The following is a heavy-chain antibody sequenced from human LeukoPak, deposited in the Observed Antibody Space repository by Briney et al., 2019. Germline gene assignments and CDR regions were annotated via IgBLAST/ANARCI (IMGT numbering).Heavy chain of an antibody. CDR1: GGSISSSSYY. J-gene: IGHJ5*02. CDR3: ASSPPIYDFWSGYPKGGPNWFDP. Sequence: SETLSLTCTVSGGSISSSSYYWGWIRQPPGKGLEWIGSIYYSGSTYYNPSLKSRVTISVDTSKNQFSLKLSSVTAADTAVYYCASSPPIYDFWSGYPKGGPNWFDPWGQGTLVTVSS. V-gene: IGHV4-39*01. D-gene: IGHD3-3*01. CDR2: IYYSGST.